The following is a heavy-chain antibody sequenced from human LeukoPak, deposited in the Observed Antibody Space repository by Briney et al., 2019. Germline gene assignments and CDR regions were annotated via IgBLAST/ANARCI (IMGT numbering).Heavy chain of an antibody. D-gene: IGHD6-13*01. V-gene: IGHV3-11*06. CDR3: ARAPTSEQQLQFDY. Sequence: GGSLRLSCAASGFTFSDYYMSWIRQAPGKGLEWVSSISSSRSYIYYADSVKGRFTISRDNAKNSLYLQMNSLRAEDTAVYYCARAPTSEQQLQFDYWGQGTLVTVSS. J-gene: IGHJ4*02. CDR2: ISSSRSYI. CDR1: GFTFSDYY.